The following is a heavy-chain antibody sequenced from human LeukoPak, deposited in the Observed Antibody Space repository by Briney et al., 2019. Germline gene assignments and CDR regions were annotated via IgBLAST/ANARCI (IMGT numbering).Heavy chain of an antibody. J-gene: IGHJ4*02. CDR3: ARESKSFSQLFTQEPYYFDY. CDR1: GYTFTSYG. D-gene: IGHD5-24*01. CDR2: ISAYNGNT. V-gene: IGHV1-18*01. Sequence: ASVKVSCKASGYTFTSYGISWVRQAPGQGLEWMGWISAYNGNTNYAQKLQGRVTMTTDTSTSTAYMELRSLRSDDTAVYYCARESKSFSQLFTQEPYYFDYWGQGTLVTVSS.